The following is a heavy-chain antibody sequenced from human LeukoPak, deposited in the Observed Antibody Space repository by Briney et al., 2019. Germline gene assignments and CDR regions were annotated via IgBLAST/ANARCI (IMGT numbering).Heavy chain of an antibody. D-gene: IGHD6-13*01. Sequence: GESLKISCAASGFIFSTYWLTWVRQAPGKGLEWVANINQDGSEIYYVDSVQGRFTISRDNVKNSLYLQMNSLGAEDTAVYYCARRGTSSSWAHFDYWGQGTLVTVSS. CDR2: INQDGSEI. J-gene: IGHJ4*02. V-gene: IGHV3-7*05. CDR1: GFIFSTYW. CDR3: ARRGTSSSWAHFDY.